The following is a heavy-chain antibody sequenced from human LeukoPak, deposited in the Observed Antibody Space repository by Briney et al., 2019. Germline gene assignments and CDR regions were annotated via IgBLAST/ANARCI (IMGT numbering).Heavy chain of an antibody. CDR1: GFTFSSYW. J-gene: IGHJ6*03. CDR3: ARGASHYYYYYYMDV. V-gene: IGHV3-7*01. CDR2: IKQDGSEK. Sequence: GGSLRLSCAASGFTFSSYWMSWVRQAPGKGLEWVAHIKQDGSEKYYVDSVKGRFTISRDNAKNSLYLQMNSLRAEDTAVYYCARGASHYYYYYYMDVWGKETTVTVSS.